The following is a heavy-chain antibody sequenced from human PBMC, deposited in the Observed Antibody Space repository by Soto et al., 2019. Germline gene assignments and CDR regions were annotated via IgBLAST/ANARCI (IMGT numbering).Heavy chain of an antibody. D-gene: IGHD1-26*01. CDR3: ASPGSGSYPR. V-gene: IGHV3-30-3*01. CDR1: GFPLSTYT. Sequence: GGSPRLSCAASGFPLSTYTMHWVRQAPGKGLEWVALISYDGSNKYYADSVKGRFTISRDNSKNTLYLQMNSLRAEDTAVYYCASPGSGSYPRWGQGTLVTVSS. CDR2: ISYDGSNK. J-gene: IGHJ4*02.